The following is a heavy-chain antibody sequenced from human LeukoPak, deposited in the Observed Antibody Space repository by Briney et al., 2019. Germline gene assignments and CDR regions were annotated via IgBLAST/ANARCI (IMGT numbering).Heavy chain of an antibody. J-gene: IGHJ4*02. CDR2: FDPEDGET. D-gene: IGHD3-22*01. CDR3: ATALQTYYYDTPLDY. Sequence: ASVKVSCKVSGYTLTELSMHWMRQAPGKGLEWMGGFDPEDGETIYAQKFQGRVTMTEDTSTDTAYMELSSPRSEDTAVYYCATALQTYYYDTPLDYWGQGTLVTVSS. CDR1: GYTLTELS. V-gene: IGHV1-24*01.